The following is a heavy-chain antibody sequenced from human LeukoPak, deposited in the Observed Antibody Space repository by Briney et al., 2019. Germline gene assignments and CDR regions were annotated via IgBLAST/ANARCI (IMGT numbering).Heavy chain of an antibody. Sequence: GGSLRLSCAASGFTVSSNYMSWVRQAPGKGLEWVSVIYSGGSTYYADSVKGRFTISRDNSKNTLYLQMNSLRAEDTAVYYCARSTEVGGCGFDPWGQGTLVTVSS. D-gene: IGHD6-25*01. CDR1: GFTVSSNY. V-gene: IGHV3-53*01. J-gene: IGHJ5*02. CDR2: IYSGGST. CDR3: ARSTEVGGCGFDP.